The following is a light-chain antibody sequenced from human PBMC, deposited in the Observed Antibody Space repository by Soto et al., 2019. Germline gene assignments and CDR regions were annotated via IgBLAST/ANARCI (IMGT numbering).Light chain of an antibody. V-gene: IGKV1-33*01. CDR2: DAS. Sequence: DIQMTQSPSSLSASVGDRVTITCQSSQDIRNSLNWYQQKPGKAPKLLIYDASNLETGVPSRFSGSGSGTDFTFTISSLQPEDIATYYCPQYDNLPFTFGPGTKVYIK. J-gene: IGKJ3*01. CDR1: QDIRNS. CDR3: PQYDNLPFT.